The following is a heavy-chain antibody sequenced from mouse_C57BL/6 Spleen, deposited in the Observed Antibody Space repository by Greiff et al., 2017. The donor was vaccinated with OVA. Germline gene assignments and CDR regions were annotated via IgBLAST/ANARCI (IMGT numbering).Heavy chain of an antibody. CDR3: ERDDYYWFAY. CDR2: INPSSGGT. CDR1: GYTFTSYW. V-gene: IGHV1-53*01. J-gene: IGHJ3*01. D-gene: IGHD2-3*01. Sequence: QVQLQQPGTELVKPGASVKLSCKASGYTFTSYWMHWVKQRPGQGLEWIGNINPSSGGTNYTEKFKGKATLTVDKASTTAYMQLSSLTSEDSAVYYCERDDYYWFAYWGQGTLVTVSA.